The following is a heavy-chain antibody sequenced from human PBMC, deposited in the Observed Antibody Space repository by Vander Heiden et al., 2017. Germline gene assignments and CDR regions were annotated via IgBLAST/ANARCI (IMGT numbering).Heavy chain of an antibody. J-gene: IGHJ5*02. V-gene: IGHV3-30-3*01. D-gene: IGHD3-3*01. Sequence: QVQLVESGGGVVQPGRSLRLSCAASEFTFSSDTIHWVRQGPGKGLEWVALITNDGSNKYYADSVEGRFTISRDNSKNTLYLQMNSLRAEDTALYYCARDPRENFCSTATCYKKKWFDHCGHGTLVTVSS. CDR3: ARDPRENFCSTATCYKKKWFDH. CDR2: ITNDGSNK. CDR1: EFTFSSDT.